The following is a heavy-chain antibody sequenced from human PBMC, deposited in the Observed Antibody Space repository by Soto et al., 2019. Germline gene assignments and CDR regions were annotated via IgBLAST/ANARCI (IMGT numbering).Heavy chain of an antibody. CDR3: ARQPVAPGLRYFDS. Sequence: QVQLQESGPGLVKPSETLPLTCTVSGDSMNNYYWSWIRQTPGKGLEWIGYIFPTGATEYTPSLKSRITMSVDTSKSQFSLKVTTVTAADTAVYYCARQPVAPGLRYFDSWGQGTLVTVSS. CDR1: GDSMNNYY. J-gene: IGHJ4*02. D-gene: IGHD5-12*01. V-gene: IGHV4-4*08. CDR2: IFPTGAT.